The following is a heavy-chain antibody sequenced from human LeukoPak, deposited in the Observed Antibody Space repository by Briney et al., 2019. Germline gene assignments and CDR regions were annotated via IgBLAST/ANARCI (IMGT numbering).Heavy chain of an antibody. D-gene: IGHD3-22*01. Sequence: GGSLRLSCAASGFIFSNYGMSWVRQAPGKGLEWVSAIRGNAGTTYYADSVKGRFTILRDNYKNMLYLQMNSLRVEDTAVYYCAKGHGDASGYYYFDSWGQGTLVTVSS. J-gene: IGHJ4*02. CDR3: AKGHGDASGYYYFDS. V-gene: IGHV3-23*01. CDR1: GFIFSNYG. CDR2: IRGNAGTT.